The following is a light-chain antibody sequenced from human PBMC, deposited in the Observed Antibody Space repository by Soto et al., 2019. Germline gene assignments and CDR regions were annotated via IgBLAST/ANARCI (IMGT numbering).Light chain of an antibody. CDR2: AAS. CDR3: TQSYSTPPSS. Sequence: DIQMTQSPSSLSASVGDRVTITCRTSQSISSYLNWYQQKPGKAPKLLIYAASSLQSGVPSRFSGSGSGTDFTLSISSLQPEDFATYYCTQSYSTPPSSFGQGTKLEIK. CDR1: QSISSY. V-gene: IGKV1-39*01. J-gene: IGKJ2*01.